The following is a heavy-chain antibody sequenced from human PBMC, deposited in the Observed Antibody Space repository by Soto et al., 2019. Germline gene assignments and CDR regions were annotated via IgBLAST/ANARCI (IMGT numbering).Heavy chain of an antibody. CDR3: ARNSGYPGDAFDI. D-gene: IGHD5-12*01. CDR2: IYYSGST. Sequence: SETLSLTCTVSGGSISSGGYYWSWIRQHPGKGLEWIGYIYYSGSTYYNPSLKSRVTISVDTSKNQFSLKLSSVTAADTAVYYCARNSGYPGDAFDIWGQGTMVTVS. CDR1: GGSISSGGYY. J-gene: IGHJ3*02. V-gene: IGHV4-31*03.